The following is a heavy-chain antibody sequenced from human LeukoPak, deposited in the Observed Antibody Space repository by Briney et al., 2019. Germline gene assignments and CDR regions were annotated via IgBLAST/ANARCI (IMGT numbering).Heavy chain of an antibody. CDR3: ARRTQDGSGSQVFDY. D-gene: IGHD3-10*01. J-gene: IGHJ4*02. CDR1: GYAFTGYY. Sequence: ASVKVSCKASGYAFTGYYMHWVRQAPGQGVEWMGWINPNSGGTNYAQKFQGRVTMTRDTSISTAYMELSRLRSDDTAVYYCARRTQDGSGSQVFDYWGQGTLVTVSS. V-gene: IGHV1-2*02. CDR2: INPNSGGT.